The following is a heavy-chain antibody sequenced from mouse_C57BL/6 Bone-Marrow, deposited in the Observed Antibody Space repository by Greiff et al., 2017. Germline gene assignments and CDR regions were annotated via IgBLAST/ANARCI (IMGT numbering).Heavy chain of an antibody. Sequence: QVQLQQSGAELVRPGTSVKVSCKASGYAFTNYLIEWVKQRPGQGLEWIGVINPGSGGTNYNEKFKGTATLTADNSSSTAYMQLSRLTSEDSAVYFCARRAITTVVAYYFDYWGQGTTLTVSS. CDR3: ARRAITTVVAYYFDY. D-gene: IGHD1-1*01. CDR2: INPGSGGT. V-gene: IGHV1-54*01. J-gene: IGHJ2*01. CDR1: GYAFTNYL.